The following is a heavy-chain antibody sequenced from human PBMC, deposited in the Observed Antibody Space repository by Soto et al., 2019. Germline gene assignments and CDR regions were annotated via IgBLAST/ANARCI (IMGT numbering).Heavy chain of an antibody. V-gene: IGHV3-30*18. CDR3: AKPGGSGSYYKGLDP. J-gene: IGHJ5*02. CDR2: ISYDGSNK. Sequence: GGSLRLSCAAPGFTFSSYGMHWVRQAPGKGLEWVAVISYDGSNKYYADSVKGGFTISRDNSKNTLYLQMNSLRAEDTAVYYCAKPGGSGSYYKGLDPWGKGTLVTVSS. D-gene: IGHD3-10*01. CDR1: GFTFSSYG.